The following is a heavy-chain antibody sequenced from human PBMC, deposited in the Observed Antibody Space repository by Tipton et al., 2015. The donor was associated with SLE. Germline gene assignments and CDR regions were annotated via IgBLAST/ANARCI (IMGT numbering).Heavy chain of an antibody. V-gene: IGHV3-30*18. D-gene: IGHD6-19*01. CDR1: EFTFSTYD. CDR2: ISYDGINK. Sequence: SLRLSCAASEFTFSTYDMHWVRQAPGKGLEWVAVISYDGINKDYTDSVKGRFTISRDNSKSTLYLQMNTLRAEDTAVYYCAKDVAVAGTDNAFDIWGQGTMVTVSS. J-gene: IGHJ3*02. CDR3: AKDVAVAGTDNAFDI.